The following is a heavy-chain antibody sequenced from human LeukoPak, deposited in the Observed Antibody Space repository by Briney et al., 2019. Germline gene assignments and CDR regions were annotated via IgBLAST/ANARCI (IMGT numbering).Heavy chain of an antibody. CDR3: ARRDYGDYPFDY. CDR2: IYHSGST. D-gene: IGHD4-17*01. CDR1: GYSISSGYY. V-gene: IGHV4-38-2*01. J-gene: IGHJ4*02. Sequence: PSETLSLTCAVSGYSISSGYYWGWTRQPPGKGLEWIGSIYHSGSTYYNPSLKSRVTISVDTSKNQFSLKLSSVTAADTAVYYCARRDYGDYPFDYWGQGALVTVSS.